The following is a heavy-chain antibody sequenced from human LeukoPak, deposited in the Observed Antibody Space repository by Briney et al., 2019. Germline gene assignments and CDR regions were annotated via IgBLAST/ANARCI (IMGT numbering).Heavy chain of an antibody. V-gene: IGHV1-18*01. CDR2: ISAYNGNT. D-gene: IGHD3-3*01. CDR3: ARLIYYDFWSGYYN. CDR1: GYTFTSYG. Sequence: ASVKVSFKASGYTFTSYGISWVRQAPGQGLEWMGWISAYNGNTNYAQKLQGRVTMTTDTSTSTAYMELRSLRSDDTAVYYCARLIYYDFWSGYYNWGQGTLVTVSS. J-gene: IGHJ4*02.